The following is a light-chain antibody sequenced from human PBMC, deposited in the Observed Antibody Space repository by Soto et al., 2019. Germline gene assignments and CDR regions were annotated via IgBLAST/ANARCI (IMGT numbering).Light chain of an antibody. V-gene: IGKV1-12*01. Sequence: DIQMTQSPSSVSASVGDRVTMSCQASQSISSWLAWYQQKPGKGPKLLIYGASSLQSGVPSRFSGSGSGTDFTLTISSLQPEDFATYFCQQADSFPFTFGPGTKVVTK. J-gene: IGKJ3*01. CDR3: QQADSFPFT. CDR2: GAS. CDR1: QSISSW.